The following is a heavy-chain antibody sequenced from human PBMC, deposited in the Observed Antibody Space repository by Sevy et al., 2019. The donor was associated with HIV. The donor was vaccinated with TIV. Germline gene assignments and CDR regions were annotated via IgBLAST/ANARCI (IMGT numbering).Heavy chain of an antibody. D-gene: IGHD3-16*01. Sequence: SETLSLTCTVSGGCMNSGDYYWSWIRQHPEKGLEWIGYIFHTGSTYYDRSFKSRATISVDTSKNQFSLKLSLMTAADTAVYYCAREGTKGVWFDPWGQGTLVTVSS. J-gene: IGHJ5*02. CDR3: AREGTKGVWFDP. V-gene: IGHV4-31*03. CDR2: IFHTGST. CDR1: GGCMNSGDYY.